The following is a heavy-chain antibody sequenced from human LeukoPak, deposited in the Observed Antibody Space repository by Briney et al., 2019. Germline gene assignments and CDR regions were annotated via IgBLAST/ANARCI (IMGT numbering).Heavy chain of an antibody. D-gene: IGHD3-9*01. Sequence: QPGGSLRLSCAASGFTFSSHGMHWVRQAPGKGLEWVAVIWYDGSNKYYADSVKGRFTISRDNSKNTLYLQMNSLRAEDTAVYYCARGSSDILTGYYRGVDYWGQGTLVTVSS. CDR3: ARGSSDILTGYYRGVDY. J-gene: IGHJ4*02. CDR1: GFTFSSHG. V-gene: IGHV3-33*01. CDR2: IWYDGSNK.